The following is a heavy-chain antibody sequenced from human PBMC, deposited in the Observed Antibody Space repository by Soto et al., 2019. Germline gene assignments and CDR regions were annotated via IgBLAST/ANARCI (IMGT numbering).Heavy chain of an antibody. CDR3: AREEQGGMCV. CDR2: INPNSGDT. J-gene: IGHJ6*02. V-gene: IGHV1-2*02. D-gene: IGHD1-26*01. CDR1: GYTFTGYY. Sequence: QVQLVQSGAEVKKPGASVKVSCKASGYTFTGYYMHWLRQAPGQGLEWIGWINPNSGDTNFAQKFQGRVTMTRDDSSSTAYMELSRLRSDDTVVYYCAREEQGGMCVSGQRTTVTVSS.